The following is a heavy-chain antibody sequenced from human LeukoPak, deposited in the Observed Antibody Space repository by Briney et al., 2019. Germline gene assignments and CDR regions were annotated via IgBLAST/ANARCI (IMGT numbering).Heavy chain of an antibody. CDR3: ARDYEWLRF. D-gene: IGHD5-12*01. CDR2: ISSSSSTI. Sequence: GGSLRLSCAASGFTLSSYSMNWVLQAPGKGLEWVSYISSSSSTIYYADSVKGRFTISRDNAKNSLYLQMNSLRAEDTAVYYCARDYEWLRFWGQGTLVTVSS. J-gene: IGHJ4*02. CDR1: GFTLSSYS. V-gene: IGHV3-48*01.